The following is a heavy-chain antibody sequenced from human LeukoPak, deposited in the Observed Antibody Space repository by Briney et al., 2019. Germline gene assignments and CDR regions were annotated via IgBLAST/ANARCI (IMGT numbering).Heavy chain of an antibody. CDR1: GGTFSSYA. Sequence: SVKVSCKASGGTFSSYAISWVRQAPGQGLEWMGGIIPIFGTANYAQKFQGRVTITADESTSTAYMELSSLRSEDTAVYYCARGRYYDSSGYYFNYYYYMDVWGKGTTVTISS. CDR2: IIPIFGTA. V-gene: IGHV1-69*01. J-gene: IGHJ6*03. D-gene: IGHD3-22*01. CDR3: ARGRYYDSSGYYFNYYYYMDV.